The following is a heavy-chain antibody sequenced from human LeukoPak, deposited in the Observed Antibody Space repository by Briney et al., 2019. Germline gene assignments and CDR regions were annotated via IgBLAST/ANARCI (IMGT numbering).Heavy chain of an antibody. CDR2: IYYSGNT. Sequence: SETLSLTCAVSGGSISSSSYYWGWIRQPPGKGLEWIGSIYYSGNTYYNPSLKSRVTISVDTSKNQFSLKLSSVTAADTAVYYCARLRGNEYSSWFDPWGQGTLVTVSS. D-gene: IGHD6-6*01. CDR1: GGSISSSSYY. V-gene: IGHV4-39*07. CDR3: ARLRGNEYSSWFDP. J-gene: IGHJ5*02.